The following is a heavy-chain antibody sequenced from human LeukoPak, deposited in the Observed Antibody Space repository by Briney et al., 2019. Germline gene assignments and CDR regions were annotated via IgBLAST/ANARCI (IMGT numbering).Heavy chain of an antibody. CDR3: ARHAQTTSSPLDY. V-gene: IGHV4-61*05. J-gene: IGHJ4*02. CDR1: GGSMNSTSYY. Sequence: SETLSLTCTVSGGSMNSTSYYWGWIRQPPGKGLEWMAYIYYTGATNYNPSLKSRATMSLDTSKNQFSLRLRSVTAADTAVYYCARHAQTTSSPLDYWGQGMLVTVSS. CDR2: IYYTGAT. D-gene: IGHD4-11*01.